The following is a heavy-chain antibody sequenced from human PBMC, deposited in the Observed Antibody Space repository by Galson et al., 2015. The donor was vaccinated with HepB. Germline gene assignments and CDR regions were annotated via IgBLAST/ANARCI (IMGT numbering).Heavy chain of an antibody. CDR2: IYYSGST. D-gene: IGHD3-22*01. Sequence: SETLSLTCTVSGGSISSYYWSWIRQPPGKGLEWIGYIYYSGSTNYNPSLKSRVTISVDTSKNQFSLKLSSVTAADTAVYYCARLSGYYYRIDYWGPGTLVTVSS. V-gene: IGHV4-59*01. J-gene: IGHJ4*02. CDR1: GGSISSYY. CDR3: ARLSGYYYRIDY.